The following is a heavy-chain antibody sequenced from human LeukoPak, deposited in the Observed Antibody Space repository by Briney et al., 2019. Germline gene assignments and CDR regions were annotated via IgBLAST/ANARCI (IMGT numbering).Heavy chain of an antibody. CDR3: ARWEKGYSYGYLYYYHMDV. V-gene: IGHV1-8*01. Sequence: ASVKVSCKASGYTFTSYDINWVRQAPGQGLEWMGWMNPNSGNTGYAQKFQGRVTMTRNTSISTAYMELSSLRSEDTAVYYCARWEKGYSYGYLYYYHMDVWGKGTTVTVSS. CDR1: GYTFTSYD. D-gene: IGHD5-18*01. J-gene: IGHJ6*03. CDR2: MNPNSGNT.